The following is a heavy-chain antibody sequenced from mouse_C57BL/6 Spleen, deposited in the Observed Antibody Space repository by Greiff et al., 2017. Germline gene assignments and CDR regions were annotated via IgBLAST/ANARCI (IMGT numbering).Heavy chain of an antibody. V-gene: IGHV1-72*01. CDR2: IDPNSGGT. D-gene: IGHD2-5*01. CDR1: GYTFTSYW. J-gene: IGHJ2*01. Sequence: QVHVKQPGAELVKPGASVKLSCKASGYTFTSYWMRWVKQRPGRGLEWIGRIDPNSGGTKYNEKFKSKATLTVDKPSSTAYMQLSSLTSEDSAVYYCARSPPIYYSNFYFDYWGQGTTLTVSS. CDR3: ARSPPIYYSNFYFDY.